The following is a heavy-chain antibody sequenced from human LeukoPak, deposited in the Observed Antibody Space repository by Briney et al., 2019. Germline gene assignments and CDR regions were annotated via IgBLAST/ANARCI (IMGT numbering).Heavy chain of an antibody. CDR2: IYPGDSDT. D-gene: IGHD2-15*01. V-gene: IGHV5-51*01. J-gene: IGHJ4*02. Sequence: GESLKISCKGSGYSFTSYWIGWVRQMPGKGLEWMGIIYPGDSDTRYSPSFQGQVTISADKSISTAYLQWSSLKASDTAMYYCARGLSYCSGGSCYDYWGQGTLVTVSS. CDR3: ARGLSYCSGGSCYDY. CDR1: GYSFTSYW.